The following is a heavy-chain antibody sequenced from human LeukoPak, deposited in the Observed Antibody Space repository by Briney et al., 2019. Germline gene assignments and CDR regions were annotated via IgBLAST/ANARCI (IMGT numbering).Heavy chain of an antibody. D-gene: IGHD6-19*01. V-gene: IGHV4-34*01. CDR1: GGSFSGYY. CDR2: INHSGST. CDR3: ARGLAFSSGWTGPWFDP. J-gene: IGHJ5*02. Sequence: NPSETLSLTCAVYGGSFSGYYWSWIRHPPGKGLEWIGEINHSGSTNYNPSLKSRVTISVDTSKNQFSLKLSSVTAADTAVYYCARGLAFSSGWTGPWFDPWGQGTLVTVSS.